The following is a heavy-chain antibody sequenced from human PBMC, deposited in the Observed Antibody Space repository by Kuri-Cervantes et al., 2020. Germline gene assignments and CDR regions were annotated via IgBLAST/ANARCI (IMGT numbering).Heavy chain of an antibody. CDR3: ARTQPNRQLFDY. V-gene: IGHV4-59*01. J-gene: IGHJ4*02. CDR1: GGSI. D-gene: IGHD1-1*01. Sequence: SCTVSGGSIWSWIRQPPGKGLEWIGYIYNSGSTNYNPSLKSRVTISVDTSKNQFSLKLNSVTAADTAVYYCARTQPNRQLFDYWGQGTLVTVSS. CDR2: IYNSGST.